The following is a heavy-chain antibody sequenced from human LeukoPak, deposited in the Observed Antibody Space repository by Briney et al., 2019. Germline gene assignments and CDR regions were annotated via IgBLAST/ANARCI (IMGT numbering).Heavy chain of an antibody. D-gene: IGHD3-10*01. CDR2: FDPEDGET. J-gene: IGHJ4*02. CDR1: GYTLTELS. V-gene: IGHV1-24*01. CDR3: ATGGRYYGSGSYYSGPQYYFDY. Sequence: ASVKVSCKVSGYTLTELSMHWVRQAPGKGVEWMGGFDPEDGETIYAQKFQGRVTMTEDTSTDTAYMELSSLRSEDTAVYYCATGGRYYGSGSYYSGPQYYFDYWGQGTLVTVSS.